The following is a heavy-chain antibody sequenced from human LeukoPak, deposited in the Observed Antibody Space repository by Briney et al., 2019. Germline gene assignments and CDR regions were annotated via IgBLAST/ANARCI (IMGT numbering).Heavy chain of an antibody. CDR2: IYYSGST. CDR1: GGSISSSRYY. CDR3: ARVHYYYYYYMDV. J-gene: IGHJ6*03. Sequence: PSETLSLTCTVSGGSISSSRYYWGWIRQPPGKGLEWIGSIYYSGSTYYNPSLKSRVTISVDTSKNQFSLKLSSVTAADTAVYYCARVHYYYYYYMDVWGKGTTVTVSS. V-gene: IGHV4-39*07.